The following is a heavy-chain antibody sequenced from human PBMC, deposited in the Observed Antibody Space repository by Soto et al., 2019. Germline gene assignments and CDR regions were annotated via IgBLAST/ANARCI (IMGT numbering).Heavy chain of an antibody. CDR2: ISGSGGST. CDR3: AKDKSIAARSYFDY. J-gene: IGHJ4*02. CDR1: GFTFSSYA. D-gene: IGHD6-6*01. V-gene: IGHV3-23*01. Sequence: LRLSCAAAGFTFSSYAMSWVRQAPGKGLEWVSAISGSGGSTYYADSVKGRFTISRDNSKNTLYLQMNSLRAEDTAVYYCAKDKSIAARSYFDYWGQGTLVTVSS.